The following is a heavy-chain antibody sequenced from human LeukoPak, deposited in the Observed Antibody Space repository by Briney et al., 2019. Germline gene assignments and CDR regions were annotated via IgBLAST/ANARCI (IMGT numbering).Heavy chain of an antibody. D-gene: IGHD4-17*01. J-gene: IGHJ4*02. Sequence: SGPTLVKPTQTLTLTCTFSGFSLTTGGVGVGWIRQLPGKALEWLALIYWDSNKYYSPPFKSRLTITKDTSKNQVVLTMTNMDPVDTATYYCAHRRLIPSTTVTTGFDSWGQGILVTVSS. CDR1: GFSLTTGGVG. CDR3: AHRRLIPSTTVTTGFDS. CDR2: IYWDSNK. V-gene: IGHV2-5*02.